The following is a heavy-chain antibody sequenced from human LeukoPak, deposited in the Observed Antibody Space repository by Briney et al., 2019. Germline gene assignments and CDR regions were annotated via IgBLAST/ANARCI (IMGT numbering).Heavy chain of an antibody. J-gene: IGHJ4*02. D-gene: IGHD5-18*01. CDR1: GGSFSGYY. CDR2: INHSGST. Sequence: PSETLSLTCAVYGGSFSGYYWSWIRQPPGKGLEWIGEINHSGSTNYNPSLKSRVTISVDTSKNQFSLKLSSVTAADTAVYCARARGYSYVGKNYFDYLGQGTLVTVSS. CDR3: RARGYSYVGKNYFDY. V-gene: IGHV4-34*01.